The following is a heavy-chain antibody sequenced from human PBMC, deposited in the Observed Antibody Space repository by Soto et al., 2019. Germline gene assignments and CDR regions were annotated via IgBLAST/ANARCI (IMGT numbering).Heavy chain of an antibody. CDR3: ARHSGELLAY. D-gene: IGHD1-26*01. V-gene: IGHV4-39*01. CDR2: IYYLGIT. Sequence: SETLSLTCTVSGGSISDSNYYWGWIRQPPGKGLEWIGSIYYLGITNYNPSLKYRVNISIATSKNQFSLHLRYVTAAGPAVYYCARHSGELLAYWRRGALVTVSS. J-gene: IGHJ4*02. CDR1: GGSISDSNYY.